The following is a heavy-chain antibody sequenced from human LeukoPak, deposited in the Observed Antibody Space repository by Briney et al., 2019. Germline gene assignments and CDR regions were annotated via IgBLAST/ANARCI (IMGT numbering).Heavy chain of an antibody. CDR1: GGSFSGYY. D-gene: IGHD3-22*01. CDR3: ARNSDSSGYYLEY. V-gene: IGHV4-34*01. Sequence: SETLSLTCAVYGGSFSGYYWSWIRQPPGKGLEWIGEINHSGSTNYNPSLKSRVTMSVDTSRNQFSLKLSSVTAADTAVYYCARNSDSSGYYLEYWGQGTLVTVSS. CDR2: INHSGST. J-gene: IGHJ4*02.